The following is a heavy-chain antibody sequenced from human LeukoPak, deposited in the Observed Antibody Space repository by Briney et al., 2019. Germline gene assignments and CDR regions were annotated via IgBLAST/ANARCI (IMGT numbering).Heavy chain of an antibody. CDR2: RNPNSGNT. D-gene: IGHD3-10*01. CDR1: GYTFTSYD. V-gene: IGHV1-8*01. CDR3: ARVGVIPWFGGLFYYYYGMDV. J-gene: IGHJ6*02. Sequence: ASVKVSCKASGYTFTSYDINWVRQATGQGLEWMGWRNPNSGNTGYAQKFQGRVTVTRNTSISTAYMELSSLRSEDTAVYYCARVGVIPWFGGLFYYYYGMDVWGQGTTVTLSS.